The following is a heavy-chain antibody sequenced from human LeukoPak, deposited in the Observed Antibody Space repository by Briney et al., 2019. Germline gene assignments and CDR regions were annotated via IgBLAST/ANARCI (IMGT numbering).Heavy chain of an antibody. CDR1: GGSISSSYW. CDR2: IYHSGST. J-gene: IGHJ6*02. CDR3: ARGIRDLIPYYYYGMDV. D-gene: IGHD2-21*01. Sequence: SETLSLTCAVFGGSISSSYWWTWVRQPPGKGLELIGEIYHSGSTHHNPSLKSRVTLSIDKSKSQFSLELSSVTAADTAVYYCARGIRDLIPYYYYGMDVWGQGTTVTVSS. V-gene: IGHV4-4*02.